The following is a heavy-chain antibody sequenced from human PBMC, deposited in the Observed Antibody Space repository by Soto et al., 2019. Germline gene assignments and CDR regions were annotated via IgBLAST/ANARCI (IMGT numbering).Heavy chain of an antibody. J-gene: IGHJ6*02. Sequence: GGSLRLSCAASGFTFSSYTMSWVRQAPGKGLEWVSAISGSGSSTYYADSVKGRFTISRDNSKNTLYLQMNSLRAEDTAVYYCAKVGPTLMVYAIYYYGMDVWGQGTTVTVSS. V-gene: IGHV3-23*01. CDR1: GFTFSSYT. CDR3: AKVGPTLMVYAIYYYGMDV. CDR2: ISGSGSST. D-gene: IGHD2-8*01.